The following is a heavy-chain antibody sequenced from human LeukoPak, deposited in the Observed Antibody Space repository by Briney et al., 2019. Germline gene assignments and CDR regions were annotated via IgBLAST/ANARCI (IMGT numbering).Heavy chain of an antibody. Sequence: SETMSLTCTVSGGSISSYYWSWIRQPPGKGLEWIGYIYYSGSTNYNPSLKSRVSISVDTPKNQFSRKLDSVTAADTAVYYCARRLLSWFGELSPYNWFDPCGQGTLVSVSS. J-gene: IGHJ5*02. CDR1: GGSISSYY. CDR3: ARRLLSWFGELSPYNWFDP. D-gene: IGHD3-10*01. V-gene: IGHV4-59*08. CDR2: IYYSGST.